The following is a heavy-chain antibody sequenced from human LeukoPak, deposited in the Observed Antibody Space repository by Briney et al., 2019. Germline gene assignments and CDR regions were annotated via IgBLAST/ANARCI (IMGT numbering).Heavy chain of an antibody. CDR3: ARGYPSYDFWSGYYPSGYFDY. Sequence: SETLSLTCTVSGGSISSDYWSWIRQAAGKGLEWIGRIYGSGSTNYNPSLKSRVTISVDTSKNQFSLKLSSVTAADTAVYYCARGYPSYDFWSGYYPSGYFDYWGQGTLVTVSS. CDR1: GGSISSDY. CDR2: IYGSGST. V-gene: IGHV4-4*07. J-gene: IGHJ4*02. D-gene: IGHD3-3*01.